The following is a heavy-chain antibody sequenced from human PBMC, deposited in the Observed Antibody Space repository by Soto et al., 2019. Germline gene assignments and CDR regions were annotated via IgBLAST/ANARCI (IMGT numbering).Heavy chain of an antibody. CDR1: GFTFNNYA. J-gene: IGHJ4*02. V-gene: IGHV3-30-3*01. CDR3: ARGMITFGGY. Sequence: QVQLVESGGGVVQPGRSLRLSCAASGFTFNNYAMYWVRQASGKGLEWMAVISDDGINTYYADSVKGRFTISRDNSKNTLYLQMNSLRPEDTAVYYCARGMITFGGYWGQGTLVTVSS. CDR2: ISDDGINT. D-gene: IGHD3-16*01.